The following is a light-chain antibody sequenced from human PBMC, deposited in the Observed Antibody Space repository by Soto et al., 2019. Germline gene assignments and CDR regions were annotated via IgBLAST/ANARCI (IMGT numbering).Light chain of an antibody. CDR1: QDISNY. Sequence: DIQMTQSPSSLSASVGDRVTITCQASQDISNYLNWYQQKPGKAPKLLIYDASNLETGVPSRFSGSRSGTEFTLTISSLQPDDFATYYCQQYNSYSWTFGHGTKVDIK. J-gene: IGKJ1*01. V-gene: IGKV1-33*01. CDR2: DAS. CDR3: QQYNSYSWT.